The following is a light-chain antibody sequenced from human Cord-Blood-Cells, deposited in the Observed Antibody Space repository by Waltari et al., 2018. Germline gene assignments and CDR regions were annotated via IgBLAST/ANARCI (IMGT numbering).Light chain of an antibody. Sequence: QSALTQPPSASGSPGQSVTISCTGTSSDVGGYNYVSWYQQHPGKAPKLMIYEVSKGPPGVPDLFSGSKSGNTASLTVSGLQAEDEADYYCSSYAGSNNLVFGGGTKLTVL. CDR1: SSDVGGYNY. J-gene: IGLJ2*01. CDR2: EVS. CDR3: SSYAGSNNLV. V-gene: IGLV2-8*01.